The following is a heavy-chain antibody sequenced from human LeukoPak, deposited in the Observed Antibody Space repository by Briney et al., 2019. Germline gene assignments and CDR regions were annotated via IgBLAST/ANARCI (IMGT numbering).Heavy chain of an antibody. Sequence: GESLKISCKGSGYSFTSYWIGWVRQMPGKGLEWMGIIYPGDSDTRYSPSFQGQVTISADKSISTAYLQWSSLKASDTAMYYCARQYCSSTSCYPLDYWGQGTLVTVSS. D-gene: IGHD2-2*01. J-gene: IGHJ4*02. CDR1: GYSFTSYW. CDR2: IYPGDSDT. V-gene: IGHV5-51*01. CDR3: ARQYCSSTSCYPLDY.